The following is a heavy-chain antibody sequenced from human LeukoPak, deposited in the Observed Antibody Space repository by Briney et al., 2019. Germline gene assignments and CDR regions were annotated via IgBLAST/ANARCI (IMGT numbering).Heavy chain of an antibody. J-gene: IGHJ4*02. V-gene: IGHV3-72*01. D-gene: IGHD4-17*01. Sequence: PGVPLSLFCEASVFTLSSLYMDWVRQAPGEGLEWVGRLRSRAADYSTDYASSVKGRFTISRDDSRNTLYLQMSSLKSEDTALYYCVRVRHGDSFDFWGQGTLVTVSS. CDR2: LRSRAADYST. CDR1: VFTLSSLY. CDR3: VRVRHGDSFDF.